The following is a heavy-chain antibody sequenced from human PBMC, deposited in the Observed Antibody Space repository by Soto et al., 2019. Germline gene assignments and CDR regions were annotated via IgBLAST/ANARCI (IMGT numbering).Heavy chain of an antibody. CDR1: GGSISIRDYY. CDR3: ARESRYNWFDP. J-gene: IGHJ5*02. V-gene: IGHV4-39*02. CDR2: VYYSGTT. Sequence: QMQLQESGPGLVKPSETLSLTCTVTGGSISIRDYYWGWIRQPPGKGLEWIGSVYYSGTTYYNPSHKSRVTISVDTSKNQCSLKLSSVTAADSAVNYCARESRYNWFDPWGQGTLVTVSS.